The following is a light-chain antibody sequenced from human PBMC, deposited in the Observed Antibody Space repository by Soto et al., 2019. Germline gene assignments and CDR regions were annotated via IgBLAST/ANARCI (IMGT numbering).Light chain of an antibody. Sequence: EIVLTQSPDTLSLSPGERATLSCRASQSVSSSYLAWYQQKPGQAPRFLIYGASNRATGIPDRFSGSGSGTDFTLTISRLEPEDFAIYYCQQSYTTTWTFGQGTKLEI. V-gene: IGKV3-20*01. CDR2: GAS. CDR3: QQSYTTTWT. J-gene: IGKJ1*01. CDR1: QSVSSSY.